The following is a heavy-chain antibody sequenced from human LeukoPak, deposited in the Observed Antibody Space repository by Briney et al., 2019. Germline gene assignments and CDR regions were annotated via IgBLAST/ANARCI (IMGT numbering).Heavy chain of an antibody. V-gene: IGHV3-23*01. D-gene: IGHD2-15*01. CDR2: IGGRGTIT. CDR3: AKSKVVAATMGRFDY. CDR1: GFTFSSYA. Sequence: GGSPRLSCAASGFTFSSYAMSWVRQAPGEGLEWVSAIGGRGTITYYADSVKGRFTISKDNSKNTLYLQMNSLRAEDTAVYYCAKSKVVAATMGRFDYWGQGTLVTVSS. J-gene: IGHJ4*02.